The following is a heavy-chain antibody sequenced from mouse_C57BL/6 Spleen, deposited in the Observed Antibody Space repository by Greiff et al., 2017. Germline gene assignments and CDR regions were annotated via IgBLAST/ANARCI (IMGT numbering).Heavy chain of an antibody. J-gene: IGHJ2*01. D-gene: IGHD1-1*01. CDR3: ARSPLYYGSRYFDY. Sequence: QVQLQQPGAELVKPGASVKLSCKASGYTFTSYWMHWVKQRPGQGLEWIGMIHPNSGSTNYNEKFKSKATLTVDKSSSTAYMQLSSLTSEDSAVYYCARSPLYYGSRYFDYWGQGTTLTVSS. CDR1: GYTFTSYW. V-gene: IGHV1-64*01. CDR2: IHPNSGST.